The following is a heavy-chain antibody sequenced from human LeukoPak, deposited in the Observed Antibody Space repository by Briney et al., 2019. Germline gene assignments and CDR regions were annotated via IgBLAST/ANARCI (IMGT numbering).Heavy chain of an antibody. CDR1: GYTLTELS. V-gene: IGHV1-24*01. D-gene: IGHD6-19*01. CDR2: FDPEDGET. J-gene: IGHJ4*02. CDR3: ARARQWPDY. Sequence: GASVKVSCKVSGYTLTELSMHWVRQAPGKGLEWMGGFDPEDGETIYTQKFQGRVTMTTDTSTSTAYMELRSLRSDDTAVYYCARARQWPDYWGQGTLVTVSS.